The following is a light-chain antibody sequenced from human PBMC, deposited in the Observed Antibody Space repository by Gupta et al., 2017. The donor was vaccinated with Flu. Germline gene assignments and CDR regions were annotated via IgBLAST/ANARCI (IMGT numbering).Light chain of an antibody. CDR1: SIDVGGYNS. Sequence: QSALTQPRSVSGAPGQSVTISCAGISIDVGGYNSVHWYQQTPARAPPLCMYDVTTRPSGVPLCFSCSKYATTDSSSMHELHGEDGYYSYSCSSTDSLGFGGGTQLTVL. V-gene: IGLV2-11*02. CDR3: CSSTDSLG. CDR2: DVT. J-gene: IGLJ2*01.